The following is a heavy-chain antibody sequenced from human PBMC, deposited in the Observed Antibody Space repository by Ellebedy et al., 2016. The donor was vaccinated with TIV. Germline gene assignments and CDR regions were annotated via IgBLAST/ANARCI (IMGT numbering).Heavy chain of an antibody. J-gene: IGHJ4*02. CDR1: GGSIGTTIYY. CDR3: ARDMRGVGATGLYYFDY. V-gene: IGHV4-39*07. Sequence: SETLSLTCSVSGGSIGTTIYYWGWIRQSPGKGLEWIGSISYSGYTSYNPSLESRITISVDTSKNQFSLKLRSVTAADTAVYYCARDMRGVGATGLYYFDYWGQGTLVTVSS. CDR2: ISYSGYT. D-gene: IGHD1-26*01.